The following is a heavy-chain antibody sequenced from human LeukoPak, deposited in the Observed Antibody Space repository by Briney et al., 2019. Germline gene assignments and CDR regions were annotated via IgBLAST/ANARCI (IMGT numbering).Heavy chain of an antibody. J-gene: IGHJ5*02. V-gene: IGHV3-43*01. D-gene: IGHD3-22*01. CDR3: VKDNFYDSNLSDP. Sequence: GGSLRLSCAASGFTFDEYNMIWVRQTPGKGLEWVSLITWDGGETFYADSVQGRFTISRDNARDSLYLHMTSLKVEDTAFYYCVKDNFYDSNLSDPWGQGTLVTVSS. CDR2: ITWDGGET. CDR1: GFTFDEYN.